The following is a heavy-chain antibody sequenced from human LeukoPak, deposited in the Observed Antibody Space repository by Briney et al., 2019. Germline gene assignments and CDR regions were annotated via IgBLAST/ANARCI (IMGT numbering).Heavy chain of an antibody. CDR1: GGSISSYY. D-gene: IGHD1-26*01. J-gene: IGHJ4*02. CDR3: ARLLGYYFDY. CDR2: IYHSGST. V-gene: IGHV4-59*08. Sequence: SETLSLTCTVSGGSISSYYWSWIRQPPGKGLEWIGSIYHSGSTYYNPSLKSRVTISVDTSKNQFSLKLSSVTAADTAVYYCARLLGYYFDYWGQGTLVTVSS.